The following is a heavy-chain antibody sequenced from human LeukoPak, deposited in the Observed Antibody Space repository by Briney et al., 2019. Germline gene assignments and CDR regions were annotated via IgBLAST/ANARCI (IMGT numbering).Heavy chain of an antibody. CDR2: IKQDGREK. V-gene: IGHV3-7*03. CDR1: GFTFSSHW. CDR3: ARLTGYSSGWYGSRFDY. Sequence: GGSLRLSCAASGFTFSSHWMSWVRQAPGKGLEWVANIKQDGREKYYVDSVKGRFTISRDNAKNSLYLQMNSLRAEDTAVYYCARLTGYSSGWYGSRFDYWGQGTLVTVSS. J-gene: IGHJ4*02. D-gene: IGHD6-19*01.